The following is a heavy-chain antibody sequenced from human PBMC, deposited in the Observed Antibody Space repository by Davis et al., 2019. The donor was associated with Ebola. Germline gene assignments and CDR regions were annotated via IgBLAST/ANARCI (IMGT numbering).Heavy chain of an antibody. CDR2: ISAYNGNT. D-gene: IGHD3-3*01. CDR3: ARCIRDTIFGEEYGMDV. J-gene: IGHJ6*02. Sequence: ASVKVSCKASGYTFTSYDINWVRQATGQGLEWMGWISAYNGNTNYAQKLQGRVTMTTDTSTSTAYMELRSLRSDDTAVYYCARCIRDTIFGEEYGMDVWGQGTTVTVSS. V-gene: IGHV1-18*01. CDR1: GYTFTSYD.